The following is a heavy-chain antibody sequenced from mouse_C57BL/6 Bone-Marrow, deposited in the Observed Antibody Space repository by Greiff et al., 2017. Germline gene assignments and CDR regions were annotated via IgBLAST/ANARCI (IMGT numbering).Heavy chain of an antibody. V-gene: IGHV1-61*01. J-gene: IGHJ2*01. CDR3: ARRGSSYGYFDY. Sequence: VQLQQSGAELVRPGSSVKLSCKASGYTFTSYWMDWVKQRPGQGLEWIGNIYPSDSETHYNQKFKDKATLTVDKSSSTAYMQLSSLTSEDSAVYYCARRGSSYGYFDYWGQGTTLTVSS. CDR2: IYPSDSET. CDR1: GYTFTSYW. D-gene: IGHD1-1*01.